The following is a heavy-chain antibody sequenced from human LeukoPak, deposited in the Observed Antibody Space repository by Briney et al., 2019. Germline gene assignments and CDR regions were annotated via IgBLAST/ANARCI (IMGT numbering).Heavy chain of an antibody. V-gene: IGHV3-23*01. CDR1: GFAFGSYA. D-gene: IGHD6-19*01. Sequence: GGSLRLSCAASGFAFGSYAMYWVRQAPGKGLEWVSGIFGSGGSAHYADSVKGRSTISRDNSKNTVYLEMNSLRAEDTAVYYCAKTTVGYSSGRFPGWPADYWGQGTLVTVSS. CDR2: IFGSGGSA. J-gene: IGHJ4*02. CDR3: AKTTVGYSSGRFPGWPADY.